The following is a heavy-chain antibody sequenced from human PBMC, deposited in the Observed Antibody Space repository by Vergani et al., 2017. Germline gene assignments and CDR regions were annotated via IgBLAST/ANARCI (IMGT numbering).Heavy chain of an antibody. CDR2: INPNSGGT. CDR1: GYTFTGYY. V-gene: IGHV1-2*02. CDR3: ARDIGYSYGPFWFDP. D-gene: IGHD5-18*01. Sequence: QVQLVQSGAEVKKPGASLKVSCKASGYTFTGYYMHWVRQAPGQGLEWMGWINPNSGGTNYAQKFQGRVTMTRDTSISTAYMELSRLRSDDTAVYYCARDIGYSYGPFWFDPWGQGTLVTVSS. J-gene: IGHJ5*02.